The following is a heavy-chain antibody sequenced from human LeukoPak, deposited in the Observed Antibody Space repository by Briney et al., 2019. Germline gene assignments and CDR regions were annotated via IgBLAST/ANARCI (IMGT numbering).Heavy chain of an antibody. CDR3: ARVVLRDIVLMVYAINWFDP. V-gene: IGHV1-8*03. CDR1: GYTFTNFD. Sequence: VASVKVSCKASGYTFTNFDINWVRQATGQGFEWMGWMNPNTGNAGYAQKFQDRVTITWDASISTAYMDLSSLGSEDTAVYYCARVVLRDIVLMVYAINWFDPWGQGTLVTVSS. D-gene: IGHD2-8*01. J-gene: IGHJ5*02. CDR2: MNPNTGNA.